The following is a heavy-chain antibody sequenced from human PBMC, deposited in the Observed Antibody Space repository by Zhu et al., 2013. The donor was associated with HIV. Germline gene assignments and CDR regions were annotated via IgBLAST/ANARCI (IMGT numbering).Heavy chain of an antibody. CDR1: GGTFSSYA. J-gene: IGHJ2*01. CDR2: IIPIFGTA. V-gene: IGHV1-69*01. CDR3: ARDIMGPKFAIYGNHRHYWYFDL. D-gene: IGHD2-2*02. Sequence: QVQLVQSGAEVKKPGSSVKVSCKASGGTFSSYAISWVRQAPGQGLEWMGGIIPIFGTANYAQKFQGRVTITADESTSTAYMELSSLRSEDTAVYYCARDIMGPKFAIYGNHRHYWYFDLWGRGTLVTVSS.